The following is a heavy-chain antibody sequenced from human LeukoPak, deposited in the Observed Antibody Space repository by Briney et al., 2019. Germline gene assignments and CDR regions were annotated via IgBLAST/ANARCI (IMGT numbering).Heavy chain of an antibody. Sequence: WGSLRLSCAASGFTFDDYAMHWVRQAPGKGLEWVSLISWDGGSTYYEDSVKGRFTISRDNSKNSLYLQMNILRAEDTALYYCAIVGAALDYWGQGTLVTVSS. CDR2: ISWDGGST. V-gene: IGHV3-43D*03. CDR1: GFTFDDYA. CDR3: AIVGAALDY. D-gene: IGHD1-26*01. J-gene: IGHJ4*02.